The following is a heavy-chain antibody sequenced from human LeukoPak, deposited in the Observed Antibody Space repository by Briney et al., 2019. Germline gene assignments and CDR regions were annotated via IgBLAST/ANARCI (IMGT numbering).Heavy chain of an antibody. D-gene: IGHD6-13*01. J-gene: IGHJ4*02. CDR2: IIPIFGTA. CDR1: GGTFSSYA. CDR3: ARERGGIAAVLYYFDY. Sequence: SVKVSCKASGGTFSSYAISWVRQAPGQGLEWMGRIIPIFGTANSAQKFQGRVTITTDESTSTAYMELSSLRSEDTAVYYCARERGGIAAVLYYFDYWGQGTLVTVSS. V-gene: IGHV1-69*05.